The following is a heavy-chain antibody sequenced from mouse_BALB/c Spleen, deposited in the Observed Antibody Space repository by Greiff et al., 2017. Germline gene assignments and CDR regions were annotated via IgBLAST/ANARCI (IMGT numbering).Heavy chain of an antibody. V-gene: IGHV5-4*02. CDR2: ISDGGSYT. CDR3: ARDLNYYAMDY. Sequence: EVKLVESGGGLVKPGGSLKLSCAASGFTFSDYYMYWVRQTPEKRLEWVATISDGGSYTYYTDSVKGRFTITRDNAKNNLYLQMSSLKSEDTAMYYGARDLNYYAMDYWGQGTSVTVSA. CDR1: GFTFSDYY. J-gene: IGHJ4*01.